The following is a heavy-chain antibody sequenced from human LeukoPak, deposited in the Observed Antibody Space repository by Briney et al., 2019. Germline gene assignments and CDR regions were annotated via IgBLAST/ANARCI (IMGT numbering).Heavy chain of an antibody. CDR3: ARDAVAGVINWFDP. V-gene: IGHV4-39*07. CDR1: GGSISSSSYY. CDR2: IYYSGST. D-gene: IGHD6-19*01. Sequence: PSETLSLTCTVSGGSISSSSYYWGWIRQPPGKGLEWIGSIYYSGSTYDNPSLKSRVTISVDTSKNQFSLKLSSVTAADTAVYYCARDAVAGVINWFDPWGQGTLVTVSS. J-gene: IGHJ5*02.